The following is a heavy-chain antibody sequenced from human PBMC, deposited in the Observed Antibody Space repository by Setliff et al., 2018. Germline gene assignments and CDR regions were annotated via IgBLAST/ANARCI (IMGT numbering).Heavy chain of an antibody. CDR2: IYIGGSA. CDR1: GGSISSYY. V-gene: IGHV4-4*07. J-gene: IGHJ6*03. D-gene: IGHD6-19*01. CDR3: AREQWLDPPGYYYMDV. Sequence: SETLSLTCTVSGGSISSYYWSWSRQPAGKGREWIGHIYIGGSANYNPSLKSRVTMSIDTSKNQFSLKLNSVTAADMAVYYCAREQWLDPPGYYYMDVWAKGTTVTVSS.